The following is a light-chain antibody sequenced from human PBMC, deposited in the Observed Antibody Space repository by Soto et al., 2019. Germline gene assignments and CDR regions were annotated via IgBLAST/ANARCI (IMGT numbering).Light chain of an antibody. Sequence: DIQLTPSPSSLSASVGDRVTITCRASQSISSNLNWYQQKPGKAPNLLIYAASSLQTGVPSRFSGSGSGTDFTLTISSLQPEDFATYYCQQSYSTPRTFGQGTKVEMK. J-gene: IGKJ1*01. CDR2: AAS. CDR1: QSISSN. V-gene: IGKV1-39*01. CDR3: QQSYSTPRT.